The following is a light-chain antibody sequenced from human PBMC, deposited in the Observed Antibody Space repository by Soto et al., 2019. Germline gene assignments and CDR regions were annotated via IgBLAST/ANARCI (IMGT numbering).Light chain of an antibody. CDR2: GAS. Sequence: EIVLTQSPGTLSLSPGEGATLSCRASQSVSSSYIAWYQQRPGQTHSLLIYGASTRATGIPDRFSGSGSGTHFTLTISRLEPGDFAVYYCQHFGGTTFTFGQGTRLEIK. V-gene: IGKV3-20*01. CDR3: QHFGGTTFT. J-gene: IGKJ5*01. CDR1: QSVSSSY.